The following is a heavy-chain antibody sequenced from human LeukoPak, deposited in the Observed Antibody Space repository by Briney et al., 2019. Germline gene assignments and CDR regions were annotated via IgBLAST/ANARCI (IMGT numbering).Heavy chain of an antibody. J-gene: IGHJ4*02. D-gene: IGHD5-18*01. CDR3: ARGAKSYVLFPLDY. Sequence: GASVKVSCKASGGTFSSYAISWVRQAPGQGLEWMGGIIPIFGTANYAQKFQGRVTITADESTSTAYMELSSLRSEDTAVYYCARGAKSYVLFPLDYWGQGTLVTVSS. V-gene: IGHV1-69*13. CDR1: GGTFSSYA. CDR2: IIPIFGTA.